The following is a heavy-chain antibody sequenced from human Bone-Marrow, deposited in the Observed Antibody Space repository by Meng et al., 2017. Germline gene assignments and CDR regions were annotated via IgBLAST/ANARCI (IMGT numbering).Heavy chain of an antibody. D-gene: IGHD6-13*01. CDR2: IWSDGSNK. J-gene: IGHJ4*02. Sequence: QVQLGGWGGGVVQPGRSLRLSCAASGFPFSSYGMHWVRQAPGKGLEWVAVIWSDGSNKYYAESVKGRFTISRDTSKNTLYLQMDSLRVEDTAVYYCARDLSSSSLDYRGQGTLVTVSS. V-gene: IGHV3-33*01. CDR1: GFPFSSYG. CDR3: ARDLSSSSLDY.